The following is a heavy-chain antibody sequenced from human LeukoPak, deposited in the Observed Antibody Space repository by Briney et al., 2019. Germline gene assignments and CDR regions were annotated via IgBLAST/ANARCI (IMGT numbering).Heavy chain of an antibody. Sequence: AGSLRLYGTGSGFTYCSFWMIWHRQGPGKGLMWLANIKRDGSEYGHVDSVKGRFTISRDNAKTSLYLQMNSLRAENTAVYYCARADDYDWGSYEDYWGQGTLVTVSS. CDR3: ARADDYDWGSYEDY. V-gene: IGHV3-7*01. CDR1: GFTYCSFW. J-gene: IGHJ4*02. CDR2: IKRDGSEY. D-gene: IGHD3-16*01.